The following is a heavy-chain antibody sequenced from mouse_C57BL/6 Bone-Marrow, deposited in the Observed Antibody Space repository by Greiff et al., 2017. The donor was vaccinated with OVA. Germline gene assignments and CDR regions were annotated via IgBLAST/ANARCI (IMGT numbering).Heavy chain of an antibody. D-gene: IGHD1-1*02. V-gene: IGHV5-4*01. CDR3: ARDRWAFDY. Sequence: EVKLMESGGGLVKPGGSLKLSCAASGFTFSSYAMSWVRQTPEKRLEWVATISDGGSYTYYPDNVKGRFTISRDNAKNNLYLQMSHLKSEDTAMYYCARDRWAFDYWGQGTTLTVSS. CDR2: ISDGGSYT. CDR1: GFTFSSYA. J-gene: IGHJ2*01.